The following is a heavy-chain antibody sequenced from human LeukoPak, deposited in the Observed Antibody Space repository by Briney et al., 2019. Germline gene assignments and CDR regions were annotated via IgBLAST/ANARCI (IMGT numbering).Heavy chain of an antibody. CDR3: ARVSGTVAAFDY. J-gene: IGHJ4*02. Sequence: GGSLRLSCVASGFTFSSYAMSWVRQAPGKGLEWVANIKQDGSEKYYVDSVKGRFTISRDNAKNSLYLQMNSLRAEDTAVYYCARVSGTVAAFDYWGQGTLVTVSS. D-gene: IGHD6-19*01. V-gene: IGHV3-7*01. CDR2: IKQDGSEK. CDR1: GFTFSSYA.